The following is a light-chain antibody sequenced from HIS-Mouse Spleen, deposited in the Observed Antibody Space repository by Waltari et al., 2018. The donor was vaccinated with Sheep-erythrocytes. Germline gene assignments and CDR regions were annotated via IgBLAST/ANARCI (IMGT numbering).Light chain of an antibody. J-gene: IGLJ3*02. CDR3: CSYAGSSTPWV. CDR1: SSDVGSYNL. V-gene: IGLV2-23*01. Sequence: QSALTQPASVSGSPGQSITISCTGTSSDVGSYNLVSWYQQHPGKAPKLMIYEGRKRPSGVSNRLSGSKSGNTASLTISGLQAEDEADYYCCSYAGSSTPWVFGGGTKLTVL. CDR2: EGR.